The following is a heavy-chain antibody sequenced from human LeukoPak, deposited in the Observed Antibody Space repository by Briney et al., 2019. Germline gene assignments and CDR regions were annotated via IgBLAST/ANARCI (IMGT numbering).Heavy chain of an antibody. Sequence: PSETLSLTCAVYGGSFSGYYWSWIRQPPGKGLEWIGEINHSGSTNYNPSPKSRVTISVDTSKNQFSLKLSSVTAADTAVYYCARGRDYYDSSGYSYNWFDPWGQGTLVTVSS. D-gene: IGHD3-22*01. CDR1: GGSFSGYY. J-gene: IGHJ5*02. CDR3: ARGRDYYDSSGYSYNWFDP. V-gene: IGHV4-34*01. CDR2: INHSGST.